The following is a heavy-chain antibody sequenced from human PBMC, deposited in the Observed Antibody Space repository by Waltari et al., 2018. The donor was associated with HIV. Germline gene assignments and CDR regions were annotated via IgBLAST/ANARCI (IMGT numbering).Heavy chain of an antibody. D-gene: IGHD2-21*01. CDR1: TFRAVYNS. CDR3: VKGVKFYGP. J-gene: IGHJ5*02. V-gene: IGHV3-53*05. Sequence: EVHLVTSGGRLLLPGGSLRLSCTASTFRAVYNSITWVRQAPGAGLEWVSVLYVDGTSHYSHSVRGRFIVSADKSKNTVFLQMNNLIVEDTALYFCVKGVKFYGPWGQGTQVTVSP. CDR2: LYVDGTS.